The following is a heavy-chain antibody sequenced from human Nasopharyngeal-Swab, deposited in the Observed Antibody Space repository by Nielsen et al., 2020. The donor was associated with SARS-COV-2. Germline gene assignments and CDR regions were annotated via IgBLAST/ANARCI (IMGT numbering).Heavy chain of an antibody. V-gene: IGHV4-31*03. J-gene: IGHJ3*02. CDR2: IYYNGST. CDR1: GGSISSGGYY. CDR3: ARAAITMIVVVSAFDI. Sequence: SEILSLTCTVSGGSISSGGYYWSWIRQHPGKGLEWIGYIYYNGSTYYNPSLKSRVTISVDTSKNQFSLKLSSVTAADTAVYYCARAAITMIVVVSAFDIWGQGTMVTVSS. D-gene: IGHD3-22*01.